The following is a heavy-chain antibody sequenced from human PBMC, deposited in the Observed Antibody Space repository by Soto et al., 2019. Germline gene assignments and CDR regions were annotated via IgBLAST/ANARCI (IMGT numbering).Heavy chain of an antibody. J-gene: IGHJ4*02. CDR2: ISSSSSYI. V-gene: IGHV3-21*01. Sequence: GSLRLSCAASGFTFSSYSMNWVRQAPGKGLEWVSSISSSSSYIYYADSVKGRFTISRDNAKNSLYLQMNSLRAEDTAVYYCARDLWGITMVRGVRIFDYWGQGTLVTVSS. D-gene: IGHD3-10*01. CDR3: ARDLWGITMVRGVRIFDY. CDR1: GFTFSSYS.